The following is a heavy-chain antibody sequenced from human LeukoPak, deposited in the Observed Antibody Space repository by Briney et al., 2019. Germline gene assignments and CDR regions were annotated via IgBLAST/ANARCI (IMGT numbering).Heavy chain of an antibody. J-gene: IGHJ4*02. CDR2: ISTYNGNT. Sequence: GASVTVSCTASGGTFSSYAISWVRQAPGQGLEWMGWISTYNGNTNYAQKLQGRVTMTTDTSTSTAYMELRSLRSDDTAIYYCARSGVGATSGNSDYWGQGTLVTVSS. V-gene: IGHV1-18*01. CDR1: GGTFSSYA. D-gene: IGHD1-26*01. CDR3: ARSGVGATSGNSDY.